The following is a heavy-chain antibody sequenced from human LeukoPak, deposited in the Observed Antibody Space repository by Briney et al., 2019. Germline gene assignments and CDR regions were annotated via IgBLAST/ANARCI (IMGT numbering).Heavy chain of an antibody. V-gene: IGHV4-38-2*02. CDR1: GYSISSGYY. D-gene: IGHD3-9*01. Sequence: KPSETLSLTCTVSGYSISSGYYWGWIRQPPGKGLEWIGSIYHSGSTYYNPSLKSRVTISVDRSKNQFSLNLNSVTAADTAVYYCARGTPRSYDILTGYYRGSWFDPWGQGTLVTVSS. CDR2: IYHSGST. CDR3: ARGTPRSYDILTGYYRGSWFDP. J-gene: IGHJ5*02.